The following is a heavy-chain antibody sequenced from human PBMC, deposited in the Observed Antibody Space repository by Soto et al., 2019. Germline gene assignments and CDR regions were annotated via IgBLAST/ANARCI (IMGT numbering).Heavy chain of an antibody. J-gene: IGHJ5*02. V-gene: IGHV3-33*01. CDR2: IWYDGSNK. D-gene: IGHD3-9*01. CDR1: GFTFSSYG. Sequence: QVQVVESGGGVVQPGRSLRLSCAASGFTFSSYGMHWVCQAPGKGLEWVAVIWYDGSNKYYADSVKGRFTISRDNSKNTLYLQMNSLRAEDTAVYYCASTYYDILTGRGDNWFDPWGQGTLVTVSS. CDR3: ASTYYDILTGRGDNWFDP.